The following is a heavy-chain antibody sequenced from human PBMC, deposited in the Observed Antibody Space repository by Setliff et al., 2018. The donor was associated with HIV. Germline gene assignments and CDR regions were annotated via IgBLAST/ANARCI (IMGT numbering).Heavy chain of an antibody. Sequence: GSLRLSCAASGFTFSGYSMNWVRQAPGKGLEWVSYISTSSRTVYYADSVKGRFTISRDNSKNTLYLQMNSLRAEDTAVYYCAKDRYYDSSGSPFDYWGQGTLVTVSS. D-gene: IGHD3-22*01. V-gene: IGHV3-48*01. J-gene: IGHJ4*02. CDR3: AKDRYYDSSGSPFDY. CDR1: GFTFSGYS. CDR2: ISTSSRTV.